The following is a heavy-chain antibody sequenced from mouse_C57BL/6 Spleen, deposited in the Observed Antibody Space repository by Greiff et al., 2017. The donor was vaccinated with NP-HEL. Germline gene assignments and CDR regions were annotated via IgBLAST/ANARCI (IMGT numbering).Heavy chain of an antibody. V-gene: IGHV1-50*01. CDR2: IDPSDSYT. D-gene: IGHD2-5*01. CDR3: ARYSKYYFDY. Sequence: QQPGQGLEWIGEIDPSDSYTNYNQKFKGKATLTVDTSSSTAYMQLSSLTSEDSAVYYCARYSKYYFDYWGQGTTLTVSS. J-gene: IGHJ2*01.